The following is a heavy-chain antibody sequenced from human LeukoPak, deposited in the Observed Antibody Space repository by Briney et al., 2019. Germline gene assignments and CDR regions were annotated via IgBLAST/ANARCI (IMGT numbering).Heavy chain of an antibody. CDR1: GGSISSSSYY. Sequence: SETLSLTCTVSGGSISSSSYYWGWIRQPPGKGLEWIGSIYYSGSTYYNPSLKSRVTISVDTSKNQFSLKLSSVTAADTAVYYCARNGGSHYDWGQGTLVTVSS. D-gene: IGHD1-26*01. V-gene: IGHV4-39*07. CDR2: IYYSGST. CDR3: ARNGGSHYD. J-gene: IGHJ4*02.